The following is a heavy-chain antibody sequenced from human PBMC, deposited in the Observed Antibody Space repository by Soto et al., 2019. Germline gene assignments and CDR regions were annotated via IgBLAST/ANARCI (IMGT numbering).Heavy chain of an antibody. CDR2: INPNSGGT. V-gene: IGHV1-2*04. CDR1: GYTFTGYY. CDR3: VRDSPYYGSGSELRYGMDV. Sequence: ASGKVSCKDSGYTFTGYYMHWVRQAPGQGLERMGWINPNSGGTNYAKKFQGLVTLTRDTSISTAYMEQSRLRSDDTAVYYCVRDSPYYGSGSELRYGMDVWGQGTTVTVSS. D-gene: IGHD3-10*01. J-gene: IGHJ6*02.